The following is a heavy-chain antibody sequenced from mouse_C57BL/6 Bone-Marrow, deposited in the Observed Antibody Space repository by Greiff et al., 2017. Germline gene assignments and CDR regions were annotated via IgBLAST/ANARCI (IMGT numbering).Heavy chain of an antibody. Sequence: EVQLVESGGDLVKPGGSLKLSCAASGFTFSSYGMSWVRQTPDKRLEWVATISSGGSYTYYPDSVKGRFTISRDNAKNTLYLQISSLKSEDTAMYYCARHPPYYSNYEGGFFAYWGQGTLVTVSA. D-gene: IGHD2-5*01. V-gene: IGHV5-6*01. CDR1: GFTFSSYG. J-gene: IGHJ3*01. CDR2: ISSGGSYT. CDR3: ARHPPYYSNYEGGFFAY.